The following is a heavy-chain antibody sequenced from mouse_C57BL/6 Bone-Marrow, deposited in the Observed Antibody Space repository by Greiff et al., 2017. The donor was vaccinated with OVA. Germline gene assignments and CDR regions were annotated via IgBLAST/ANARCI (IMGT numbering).Heavy chain of an antibody. J-gene: IGHJ1*03. Sequence: EVQVVESGGGLVKPGGSLKLSCAASGFTFSSYAMSWVRQTPEKRLEWVATISDGGSYTYYPDNVKGRFTISRDNAKNNLYLQMSHLKSEDTAMYYCARGVERLPGYFDVWGTGTTVTVSS. CDR1: GFTFSSYA. V-gene: IGHV5-4*01. CDR2: ISDGGSYT. D-gene: IGHD2-4*01. CDR3: ARGVERLPGYFDV.